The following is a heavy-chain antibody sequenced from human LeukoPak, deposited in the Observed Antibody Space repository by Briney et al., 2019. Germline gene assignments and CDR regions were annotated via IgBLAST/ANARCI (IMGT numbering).Heavy chain of an antibody. D-gene: IGHD4-17*01. CDR3: ARATTVTTTNYYYYYGMDV. CDR2: INPNSGGT. CDR1: GYTFTGYY. V-gene: IGHV1-2*02. Sequence: GASVKVSCKASGYTFTGYYMHWVRQAPGQGLEWMGWINPNSGGTNYAQKFQGRVTMTRDTSISTAYMELSRLRSDDTAVYYCARATTVTTTNYYYYYGMDVWAKGPRSPSP. J-gene: IGHJ6*02.